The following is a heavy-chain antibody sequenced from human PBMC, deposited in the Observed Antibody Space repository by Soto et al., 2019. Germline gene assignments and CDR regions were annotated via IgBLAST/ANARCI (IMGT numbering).Heavy chain of an antibody. CDR1: GYTFTSYA. D-gene: IGHD3-10*01. Sequence: ASVKVSCKASGYTFTSYAMHWVRQAPGQRLEWMGWINAGNGNTKYSQKFQGRVTITRDTSASTAYMELSSLRSEDTAVYYCARDLYYYGSGSYYNHYYHYYGMDVWGQGTTVTVS. CDR3: ARDLYYYGSGSYYNHYYHYYGMDV. J-gene: IGHJ6*02. V-gene: IGHV1-3*01. CDR2: INAGNGNT.